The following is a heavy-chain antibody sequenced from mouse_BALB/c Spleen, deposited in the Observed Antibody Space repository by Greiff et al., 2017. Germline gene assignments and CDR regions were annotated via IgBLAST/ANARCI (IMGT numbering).Heavy chain of an antibody. V-gene: IGHV5-6-5*01. CDR1: GFTFSSYA. D-gene: IGHD1-1*01. CDR2: ISSGGST. Sequence: EVKLMESGGGLVKPGGSLKLSCAASGFTFSSYAMSWVRQTPEKRLEWVASISSGGSTYYPDSVKGRFTISRDNARNILYLQMSSLRSEDTAMYYCARFISYAMDYWGQGTSVTVSS. J-gene: IGHJ4*01. CDR3: ARFISYAMDY.